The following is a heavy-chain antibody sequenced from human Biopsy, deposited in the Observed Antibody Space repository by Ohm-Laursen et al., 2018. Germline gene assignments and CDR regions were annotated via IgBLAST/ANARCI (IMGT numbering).Heavy chain of an antibody. CDR3: ARNTGWYGDLYYFDY. Sequence: SSVKVSCKASGYSFTSYYMHWVRQAPGPGLEWMGMINPSGSTTSYPQIFQGRVTMTRDTSKSTVYMELSSLRSADTAVYFCARNTGWYGDLYYFDYLGQGTLVTVSS. J-gene: IGHJ4*02. V-gene: IGHV1-46*01. CDR2: INPSGSTT. CDR1: GYSFTSYY. D-gene: IGHD6-19*01.